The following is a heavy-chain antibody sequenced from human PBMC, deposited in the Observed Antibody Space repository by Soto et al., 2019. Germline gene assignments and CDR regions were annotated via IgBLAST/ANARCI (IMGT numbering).Heavy chain of an antibody. V-gene: IGHV3-21*01. CDR1: GFTFSSYS. CDR3: ARDREYSSSSNLDY. CDR2: ISSSSSYI. D-gene: IGHD6-6*01. Sequence: LRLSCAASGFTFSSYSMNWVRQAPGKGLEWVSSISSSSSYIYYADSVKGRFTISRDNAKNSLYLQMNSLRAEGTAVYYCARDREYSSSSNLDYWGQGTLVTVSS. J-gene: IGHJ4*02.